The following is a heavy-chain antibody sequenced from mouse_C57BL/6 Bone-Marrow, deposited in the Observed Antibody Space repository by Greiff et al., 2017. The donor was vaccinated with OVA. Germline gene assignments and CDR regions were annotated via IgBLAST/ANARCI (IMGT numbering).Heavy chain of an antibody. J-gene: IGHJ1*03. D-gene: IGHD1-1*01. Sequence: QVQLKESGAELVRPGTSVKVSCKASGYAFTNYLIEWVKQRPGQGLEWIGVINPGSGGTNYNEKFKGKATLTADKSSSTAYMQLSSLTSEDSAVYFCARGDYVSWYFDVWGTGTTVTVSS. CDR3: ARGDYVSWYFDV. CDR2: INPGSGGT. V-gene: IGHV1-54*01. CDR1: GYAFTNYL.